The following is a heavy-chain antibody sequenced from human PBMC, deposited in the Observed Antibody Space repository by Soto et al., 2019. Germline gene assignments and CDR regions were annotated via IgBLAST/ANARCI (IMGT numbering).Heavy chain of an antibody. J-gene: IGHJ6*02. D-gene: IGHD2-2*02. Sequence: QLQLVESEGGVVQPGRSLRLSCAASGFTFSSYGMHWVRQAPGKGLEWVAVIWYDGSNKYYADSVKGRFIISRDNSKNTLYLQMNSLRAEDTAVYYCARELGYCSSTSCYKGYYGMDVWGPGTTVTVS. V-gene: IGHV3-33*01. CDR2: IWYDGSNK. CDR1: GFTFSSYG. CDR3: ARELGYCSSTSCYKGYYGMDV.